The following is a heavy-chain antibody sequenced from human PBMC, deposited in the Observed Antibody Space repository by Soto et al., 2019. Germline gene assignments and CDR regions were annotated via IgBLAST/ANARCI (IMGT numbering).Heavy chain of an antibody. V-gene: IGHV4-4*07. CDR1: GGSISSYY. Sequence: SSETLSLTCTVSGGSISSYYWSWIRQPAGKGLEWIGRIYTSGSTNYNPSLKSRVTMSVDTSKNQFSLKLSSVTAADTAVYYCARDPVVTAYYYYGMDVWGQGTTVTVSS. D-gene: IGHD5-18*01. CDR2: IYTSGST. J-gene: IGHJ6*02. CDR3: ARDPVVTAYYYYGMDV.